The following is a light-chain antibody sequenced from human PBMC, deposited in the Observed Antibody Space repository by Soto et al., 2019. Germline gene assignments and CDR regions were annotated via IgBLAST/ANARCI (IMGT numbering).Light chain of an antibody. J-gene: IGKJ1*01. CDR1: QGVTTN. V-gene: IGKV3-15*01. CDR2: DVS. Sequence: EIVMTQSPGTLSVSPGERATLSCRAGQGVTTNFAWYQQKSGQSPRLLIYDVSIRATGVPARFSGTGSETDFTLTISGLQSEDSAVYSCQQYNKWPPTFGQGTKLDIK. CDR3: QQYNKWPPT.